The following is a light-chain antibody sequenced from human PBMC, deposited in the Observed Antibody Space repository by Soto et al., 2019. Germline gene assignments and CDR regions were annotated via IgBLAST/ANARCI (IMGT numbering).Light chain of an antibody. Sequence: EIVITQSPGTLSVSPGEGATLSCRASQSVSGNLAWYQQKPGQATRLIIYDASNRATGIPARFSGSGSGTDFTLTISSLEPEDFAVYYCQQRSNWHQITFGQGTRLEIK. CDR2: DAS. J-gene: IGKJ5*01. CDR3: QQRSNWHQIT. CDR1: QSVSGN. V-gene: IGKV3-11*01.